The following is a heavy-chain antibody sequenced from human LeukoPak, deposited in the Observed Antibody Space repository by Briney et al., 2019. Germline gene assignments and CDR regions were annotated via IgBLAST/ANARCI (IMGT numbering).Heavy chain of an antibody. Sequence: SQTLSLTCTVSGGXISSGGYYWSWIRQHPGKGLEWIGYIYYSGSTYYNPSLKSRVTISVDTSKNQSSLKLSSVTAADTAVYYCARRDCSGGSCYSREGGGYFDYWGQGTLVTVSS. CDR2: IYYSGST. V-gene: IGHV4-31*03. J-gene: IGHJ4*02. CDR3: ARRDCSGGSCYSREGGGYFDY. CDR1: GGXISSGGYY. D-gene: IGHD2-15*01.